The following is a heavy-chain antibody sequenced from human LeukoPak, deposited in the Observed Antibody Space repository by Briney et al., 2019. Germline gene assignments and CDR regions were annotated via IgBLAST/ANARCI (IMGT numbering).Heavy chain of an antibody. CDR2: IYYTGSA. V-gene: IGHV4-39*01. CDR3: ARQGGSSSPYYIYYMDV. J-gene: IGHJ6*03. D-gene: IGHD6-13*01. Sequence: SETLSLTCTVSGGSISNSSYYWGWIRQPPFKGLEWIGSIYYTGSAYYNPSLKSRVTISVDTSNNHFSLNLSSVTAADTAVYYCARQGGSSSPYYIYYMDVWGKGTTVTVSS. CDR1: GGSISNSSYY.